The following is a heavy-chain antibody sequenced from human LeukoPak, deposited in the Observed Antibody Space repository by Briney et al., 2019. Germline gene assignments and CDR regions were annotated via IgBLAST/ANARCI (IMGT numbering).Heavy chain of an antibody. Sequence: SETLSLTCTVSGGSISSYYWSWIRQPPGKGLEWIGYIYYSGSTNYNPSLKSRVTISVDTSKNQFSLKLSSVTAADTALYYCARTTDYGDYCDAFDIWGQGTMVTVSS. J-gene: IGHJ3*02. V-gene: IGHV4-59*01. CDR3: ARTTDYGDYCDAFDI. D-gene: IGHD4-17*01. CDR1: GGSISSYY. CDR2: IYYSGST.